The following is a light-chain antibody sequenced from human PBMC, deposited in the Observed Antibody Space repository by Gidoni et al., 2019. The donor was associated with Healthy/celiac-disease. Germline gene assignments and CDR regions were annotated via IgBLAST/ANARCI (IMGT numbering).Light chain of an antibody. CDR3: QQSYSTPPYT. CDR2: AAS. CDR1: QRISSY. V-gene: IGKV1-39*01. J-gene: IGKJ2*01. Sequence: DIQMTQSPSSLSASVGDRVTITCRASQRISSYVNWYQQKPGKAPKLLIYAASSLHSGVPSRFSGSGSGTDFTLTISSLQPEDFATYSCQQSYSTPPYTFGQGTKLEIK.